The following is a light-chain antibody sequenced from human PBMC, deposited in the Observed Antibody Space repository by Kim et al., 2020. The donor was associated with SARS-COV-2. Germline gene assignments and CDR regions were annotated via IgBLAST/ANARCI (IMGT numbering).Light chain of an antibody. J-gene: IGKJ1*01. CDR2: GAS. Sequence: LSPGERATLSCRASQSVSSSFLAWYQQKPGQAPRLLIYGASNRATGIPDRFRGSGSGTDFTLTISRLEPEDFALYFCQQFGSSWTFGQGTKVDIK. V-gene: IGKV3-20*01. CDR1: QSVSSSF. CDR3: QQFGSSWT.